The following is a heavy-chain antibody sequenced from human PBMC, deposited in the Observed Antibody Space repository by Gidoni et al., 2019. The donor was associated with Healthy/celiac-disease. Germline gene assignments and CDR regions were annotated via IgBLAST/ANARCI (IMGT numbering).Heavy chain of an antibody. CDR3: ARDRVERFPPYYGMDV. CDR1: VGSFSGYS. D-gene: IGHD3-3*01. J-gene: IGHJ6*02. Sequence: QVQLQQWGAGLLKHSATLSLTCAVYVGSFSGYSWSWLRHRPGKGLEWIGEINHSGSTNYNPSLKSRVTISVDTSKNQFSLKLSSVTAADTAVYYCARDRVERFPPYYGMDVWGQGTTVTVSS. V-gene: IGHV4-34*01. CDR2: INHSGST.